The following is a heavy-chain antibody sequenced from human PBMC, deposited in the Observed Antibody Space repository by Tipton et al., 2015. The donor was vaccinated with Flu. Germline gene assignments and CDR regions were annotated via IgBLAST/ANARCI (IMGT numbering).Heavy chain of an antibody. V-gene: IGHV3-23*01. CDR2: ISGSGGRT. CDR3: AKDLGAVARGGAYYYGMDV. CDR1: GFTFSSYG. J-gene: IGHJ6*02. D-gene: IGHD6-19*01. Sequence: SLRLSCAASGFTFSSYGMHWVRQAPGKGLEWVSTISGSGGRTFYADSVKGRFTISRDNSKNTLSLQMYSLRAEDTAVYYCAKDLGAVARGGAYYYGMDVWGQGTTVTVS.